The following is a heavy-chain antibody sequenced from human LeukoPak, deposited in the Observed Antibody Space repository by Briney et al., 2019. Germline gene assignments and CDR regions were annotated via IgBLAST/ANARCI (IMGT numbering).Heavy chain of an antibody. D-gene: IGHD3-10*01. Sequence: GGSLRLSCAASGFTFSSYSMNWVRQAPGKGLEWVSYISSSSSTIYYADSVKGRFTISRDNAKNSLYLQMNSLRAEDTAAYYCARGTMVRGVIALNYYMDVWGKGTTVTVSS. CDR2: ISSSSSTI. V-gene: IGHV3-48*01. J-gene: IGHJ6*03. CDR3: ARGTMVRGVIALNYYMDV. CDR1: GFTFSSYS.